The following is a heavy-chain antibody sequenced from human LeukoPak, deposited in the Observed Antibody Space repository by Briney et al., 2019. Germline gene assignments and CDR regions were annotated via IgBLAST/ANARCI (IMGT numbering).Heavy chain of an antibody. CDR1: GYSFTSYW. V-gene: IGHV5-51*01. D-gene: IGHD1-26*01. CDR2: IYPGDSDT. CDR3: ARHVRIVGATTSPFDY. Sequence: AGESLKISCKGSGYSFTSYWIGWVRQMPGEGLEWMGIIYPGDSDTRYSPSFQGQVTISADKSISTAYLQWSSLKASDTAMYYCARHVRIVGATTSPFDYWGQGTLVTVSS. J-gene: IGHJ4*02.